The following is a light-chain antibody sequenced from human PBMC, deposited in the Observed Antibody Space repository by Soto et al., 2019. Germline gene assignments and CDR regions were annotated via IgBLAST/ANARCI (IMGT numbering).Light chain of an antibody. CDR1: QSISTY. CDR3: QQGYSTPLT. CDR2: AAS. J-gene: IGKJ4*01. Sequence: DIQMTQSASSLSTSVGDRVTITCRASQSISTYLNWYQQRPGKAPKLLIYAASRLHGGVPSRFSGSGSGTDFTLTISSLRPEDFATYYCQQGYSTPLTFGGGTKVDIK. V-gene: IGKV1-39*01.